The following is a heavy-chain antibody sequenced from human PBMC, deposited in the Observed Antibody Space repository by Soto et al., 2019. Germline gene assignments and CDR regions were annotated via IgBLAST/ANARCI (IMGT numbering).Heavy chain of an antibody. CDR3: ASVKNWNVFDY. J-gene: IGHJ4*02. Sequence: TLSLTCTVSGGSISSYYWSWIRQPPGKGLEWIGYIYYSGSTKYNPSLESRVTISIDTSKNQFSLKLISVTAADTAVYYCASVKNWNVFDYWGQGTLVTVSS. V-gene: IGHV4-59*01. CDR2: IYYSGST. CDR1: GGSISSYY. D-gene: IGHD1-1*01.